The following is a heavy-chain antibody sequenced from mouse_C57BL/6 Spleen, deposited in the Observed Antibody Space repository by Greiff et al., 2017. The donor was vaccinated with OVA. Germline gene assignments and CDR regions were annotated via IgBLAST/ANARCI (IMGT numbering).Heavy chain of an antibody. J-gene: IGHJ1*03. CDR3: ARDDTTVGRYFDV. CDR2: ISDGGSYT. CDR1: GFTFSSYA. V-gene: IGHV5-4*01. D-gene: IGHD1-1*01. Sequence: EVQLVESGGGLVKPGGSLKLSCAASGFTFSSYAMSWVRQTPEKRLEWVATISDGGSYTYYPDNVKGRFTISRDNAKNNLYLQMSHLKSEDTAMYYCARDDTTVGRYFDVWGTGTTVTVSS.